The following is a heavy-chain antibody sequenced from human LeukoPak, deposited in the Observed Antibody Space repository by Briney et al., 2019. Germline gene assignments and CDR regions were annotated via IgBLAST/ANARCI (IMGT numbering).Heavy chain of an antibody. CDR3: ASRRGQN. Sequence: GGSLRLSCAASGYSFSTYWMTWVRQAPGKGLEWVAYIKQDGSEKYYVDSVKGRFTISRDNAKNSLYLQMNSLRAEDTAVYYCASRRGQNWGQGTLVTVSS. CDR1: GYSFSTYW. V-gene: IGHV3-7*05. CDR2: IKQDGSEK. J-gene: IGHJ4*02.